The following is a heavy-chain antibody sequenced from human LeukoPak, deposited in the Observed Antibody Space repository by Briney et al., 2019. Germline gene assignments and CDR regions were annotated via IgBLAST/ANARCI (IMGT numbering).Heavy chain of an antibody. CDR2: IYPGDSDT. J-gene: IGHJ6*03. V-gene: IGHV5-51*01. CDR1: GYSFTTYW. CDR3: ARHRSTNYYYYYMDV. D-gene: IGHD5-24*01. Sequence: GESLKISCNGSGYSFTTYWIGWVRQMPGKGLEWMGIIYPGDSDTRYSPSFQGQVTISADKSISTAYLQWSSLKASDTAIYYCARHRSTNYYYYYMDVWGKGTTVTVSS.